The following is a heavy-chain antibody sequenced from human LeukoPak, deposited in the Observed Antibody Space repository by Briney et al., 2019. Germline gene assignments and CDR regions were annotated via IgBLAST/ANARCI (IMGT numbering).Heavy chain of an antibody. CDR1: GGSISNYF. CDR3: AKCSRRFGP. J-gene: IGHJ5*02. CDR2: IYVTGST. Sequence: SETLSLTCSVSGGSISNYFWTWLRQPAGKGLEWIGRIYVTGSTIYNPSLKSRVTMSVDRSKNQFSLILNSVTAADTAVYYCAKCSRRFGPWGQGALVTVSS. D-gene: IGHD2-15*01. V-gene: IGHV4-4*07.